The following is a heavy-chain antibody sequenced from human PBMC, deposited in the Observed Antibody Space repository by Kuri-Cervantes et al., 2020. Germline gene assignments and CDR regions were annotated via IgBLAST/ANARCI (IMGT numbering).Heavy chain of an antibody. D-gene: IGHD6-13*01. CDR2: IYYSGST. CDR1: GGSISSGGYY. V-gene: IGHV4-31*03. J-gene: IGHJ3*02. Sequence: LRLSCTVSGGSISSGGYYWSWIRQHPGKGLEWIGYIYYSGSTYYTPSLKSRVTISVDTSKNQFSLKLSSVTAADTAVYYCARDWVSIAAAGTWDAFDIWGQGTMVTVSS. CDR3: ARDWVSIAAAGTWDAFDI.